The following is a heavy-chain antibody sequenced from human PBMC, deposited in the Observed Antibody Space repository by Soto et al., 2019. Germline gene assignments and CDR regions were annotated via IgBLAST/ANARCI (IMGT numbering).Heavy chain of an antibody. CDR3: ARDLRTTVPYYYGMDV. CDR2: IKQDGSEK. Sequence: GGSLRLSCAASGFTFSSYWMSWVRQAPGKGLEWVANIKQDGSEKYYVDSVKGRFTISRDNAKNSLYLQMNSLRAEDTAVYYCARDLRTTVPYYYGMDVWGPGTTVTVSS. V-gene: IGHV3-7*01. D-gene: IGHD4-4*01. J-gene: IGHJ6*02. CDR1: GFTFSSYW.